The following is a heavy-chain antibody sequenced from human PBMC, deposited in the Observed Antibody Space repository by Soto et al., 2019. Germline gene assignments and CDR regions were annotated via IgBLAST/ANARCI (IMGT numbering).Heavy chain of an antibody. D-gene: IGHD3-10*01. CDR2: INAGNGNT. CDR1: GYTFTSYA. Sequence: ASVKVSCKASGYTFTSYAMHWVRQAPGQRLEWMGWINAGNGNTKYSQKFQDRVTITRDTNANTAYKQLSSLRSEDTAVYYCAGGARGVSPYCYYYMGGWGKGTTVTVSS. J-gene: IGHJ6*03. V-gene: IGHV1-3*01. CDR3: AGGARGVSPYCYYYMGG.